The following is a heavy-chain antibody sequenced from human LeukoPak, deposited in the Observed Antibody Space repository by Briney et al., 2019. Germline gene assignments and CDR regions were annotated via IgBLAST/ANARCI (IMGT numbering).Heavy chain of an antibody. CDR3: ARENTHDIAVAGRDAFDI. CDR1: LGSISSYY. J-gene: IGHJ3*02. CDR2: IYYSGST. D-gene: IGHD6-19*01. V-gene: IGHV4-59*01. Sequence: PLGSLSLTPTLSLGSISSYYCSWIRQPPGPQRKGCGCIYYSGSTNYNPSLKSRVTISVDTSKNLFFLKLKSVTAADPAVYYCARENTHDIAVAGRDAFDIWGQGTMVTVSS.